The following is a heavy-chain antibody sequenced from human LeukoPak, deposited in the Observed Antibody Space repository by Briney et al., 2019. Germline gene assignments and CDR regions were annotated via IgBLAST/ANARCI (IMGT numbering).Heavy chain of an antibody. Sequence: GGSLRLSCAASGFTFSSYGMHWVRQAPGKGLEWVAVISNDGRNKYYADSVKGRFTISRDNSKNTLYLQMNSLRAEDTAVYYCVRGVITVLDYWGQGTLVTVSS. CDR2: ISNDGRNK. CDR3: VRGVITVLDY. V-gene: IGHV3-30*03. D-gene: IGHD3-10*01. CDR1: GFTFSSYG. J-gene: IGHJ4*02.